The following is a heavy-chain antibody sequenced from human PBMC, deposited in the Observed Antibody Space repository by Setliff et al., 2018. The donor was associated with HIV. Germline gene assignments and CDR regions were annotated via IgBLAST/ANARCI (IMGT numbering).Heavy chain of an antibody. CDR3: ARGKGVGGVIITGGLDV. V-gene: IGHV1-8*01. J-gene: IGHJ6*02. CDR2: MNPNTGVS. D-gene: IGHD3-10*01. CDR1: GHTFTNVD. Sequence: ASVKVSCKASGHTFTNVDIHWLRRATGQGLEWMGWMNPNTGVSGYALKFQDRVTMTRDTSITTAYMELSSLTSEDTAVYYCARGKGVGGVIITGGLDVWGQGTTVTVSS.